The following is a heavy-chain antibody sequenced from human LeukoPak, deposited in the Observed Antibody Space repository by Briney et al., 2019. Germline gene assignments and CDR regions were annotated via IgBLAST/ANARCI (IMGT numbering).Heavy chain of an antibody. Sequence: SETLSLTCTVSGDSITNYFWSQIRQPPGKGLEWIGYIYYTGNTNYKPTLKSRVTISVDTSTNLFSLRLRSVTAADTAVYYCARGRVAYSAYYFDYWGRGTLVTVSS. CDR1: GDSITNYF. CDR2: IYYTGNT. V-gene: IGHV4-59*01. J-gene: IGHJ4*02. CDR3: ARGRVAYSAYYFDY. D-gene: IGHD2-15*01.